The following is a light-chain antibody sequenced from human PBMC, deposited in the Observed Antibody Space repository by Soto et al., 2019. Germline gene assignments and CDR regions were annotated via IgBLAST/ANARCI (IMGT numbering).Light chain of an antibody. CDR2: GAS. V-gene: IGKV3-20*01. J-gene: IGKJ1*01. Sequence: EIVLTQSPATLSLSPGAIATLYFRASQSVDAGYLAWFQQNPGQAPRLLIYGASNRATGIPDRFSGSGSGTDFTLTISRLEPEDFAVYYCQQFDNWPPAWPFGQGTKVDIK. CDR1: QSVDAGY. CDR3: QQFDNWPPAWP.